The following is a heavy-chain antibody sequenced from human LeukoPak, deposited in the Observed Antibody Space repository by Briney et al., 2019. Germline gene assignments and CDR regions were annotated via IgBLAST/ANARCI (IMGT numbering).Heavy chain of an antibody. D-gene: IGHD3-10*01. CDR1: GGSFSGYY. Sequence: ASETLSLTCAVYGGSFSGYYWSWIRQPPGKGLEWIGEINHSGSTNYNPSLKSRVTISVDTSKNQFSLKLSSVTAADTAVYYCARGLHYYGSGNYCDYWGQGTLVTVSS. CDR3: ARGLHYYGSGNYCDY. CDR2: INHSGST. V-gene: IGHV4-34*01. J-gene: IGHJ4*02.